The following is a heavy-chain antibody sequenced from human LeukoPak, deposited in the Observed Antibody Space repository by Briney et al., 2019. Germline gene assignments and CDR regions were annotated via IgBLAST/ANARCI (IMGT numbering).Heavy chain of an antibody. Sequence: SETLSLTCTVSGGSISSSSYYWGWIRQPPGRGLEWIGSIYYSGSTHYNPSLKSRVTISVDTSKNQFSLKMSSVTAADTAVYYCARSPPPYYYGSGSSVNYFDCWGPGTLVTVSS. CDR1: GGSISSSSYY. V-gene: IGHV4-39*07. CDR3: ARSPPPYYYGSGSSVNYFDC. J-gene: IGHJ4*02. D-gene: IGHD3-10*01. CDR2: IYYSGST.